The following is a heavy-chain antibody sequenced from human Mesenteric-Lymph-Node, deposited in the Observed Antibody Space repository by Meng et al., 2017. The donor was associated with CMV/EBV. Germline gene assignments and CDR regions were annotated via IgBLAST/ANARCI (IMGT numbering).Heavy chain of an antibody. CDR1: GGSVSGYY. CDR3: ARHQRWLKSEGGFNY. Sequence: QVQLQQCGAGLLKPSETLSLTCAVYGGSVSGYYWSWIRQPPGKGLEWIGEINHSGSTNYNPSLKSRVTISVDTSKNQFSLKLSSVTAADTAVYYCARHQRWLKSEGGFNYWGQGTLVTVSS. CDR2: INHSGST. D-gene: IGHD4-23*01. V-gene: IGHV4-34*01. J-gene: IGHJ4*02.